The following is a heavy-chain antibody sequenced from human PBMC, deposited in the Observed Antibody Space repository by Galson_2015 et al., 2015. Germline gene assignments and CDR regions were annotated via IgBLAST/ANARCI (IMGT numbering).Heavy chain of an antibody. Sequence: SLRLSCAASGFIFSSYWMHWVRQAPGKGLEWVTGVSYDGGSISYANSAKGRFTISRDNSRNTLYLQMNSLRVEDTAVYYCGRTGYGDQFYGMDVWGQGTTVTVSS. CDR3: GRTGYGDQFYGMDV. J-gene: IGHJ6*02. V-gene: IGHV3-30*03. CDR1: GFIFSSYW. D-gene: IGHD5-18*01. CDR2: VSYDGGSI.